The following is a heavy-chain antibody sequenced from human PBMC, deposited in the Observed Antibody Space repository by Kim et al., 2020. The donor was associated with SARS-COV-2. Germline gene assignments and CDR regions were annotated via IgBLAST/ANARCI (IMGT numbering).Heavy chain of an antibody. J-gene: IGHJ4*02. D-gene: IGHD5-18*01. CDR2: IIPIFGTA. CDR1: GGTFSSYA. V-gene: IGHV1-69*13. Sequence: SVKVSCKASGGTFSSYAISWVRQAPGQGLEWMGGIIPIFGTANYAQKFQGRVTITADESTSTAYMELSSLRSEDTAMYYCASGYSYGAEYYFDYWGQGTLVTVSS. CDR3: ASGYSYGAEYYFDY.